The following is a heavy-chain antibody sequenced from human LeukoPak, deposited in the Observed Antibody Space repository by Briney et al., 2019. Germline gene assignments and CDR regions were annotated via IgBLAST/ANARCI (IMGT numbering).Heavy chain of an antibody. CDR2: IYYSGST. D-gene: IGHD3-3*01. CDR3: ARDHLANLASRLFDP. Sequence: SETLSLTCTVSGGSISSSSYYWGWIRQPPGKGLEWIGSIYYSGSTYYNPSLKSRVTISVGASKNQFSLKLSSVTAADTAVYYCARDHLANLASRLFDPWGQGTLVTVSS. CDR1: GGSISSSSYY. V-gene: IGHV4-39*07. J-gene: IGHJ5*02.